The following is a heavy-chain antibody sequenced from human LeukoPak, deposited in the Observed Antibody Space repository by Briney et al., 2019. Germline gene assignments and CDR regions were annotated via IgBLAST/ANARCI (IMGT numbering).Heavy chain of an antibody. CDR1: GGTFSSYA. Sequence: GSSVKVSCKASGGTFSSYAISWGRQAPGQGLGWVGGIIPIFGTANYAQKFQGRVTITTDESTSTAYMELSSLRSEDTAVYYCARLGMAGAAAGLDPWGQGTLVTVSS. CDR2: IIPIFGTA. D-gene: IGHD6-13*01. CDR3: ARLGMAGAAAGLDP. V-gene: IGHV1-69*05. J-gene: IGHJ5*02.